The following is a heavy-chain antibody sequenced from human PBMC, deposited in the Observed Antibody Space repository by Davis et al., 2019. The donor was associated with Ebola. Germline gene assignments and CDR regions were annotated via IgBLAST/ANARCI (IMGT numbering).Heavy chain of an antibody. CDR3: ARDSGWYRFDY. CDR2: IRQDGSAK. CDR1: GFTFSNYW. D-gene: IGHD6-19*01. V-gene: IGHV3-7*01. Sequence: PGGSLRLSCVASGFTFSNYWMTWVRQAPEKGLEWVANIRQDGSAKYSVDSVKGRFTMSRDNAKNSLYLQMNSLRAEDTAVYYCARDSGWYRFDYWGQGTLVTVSS. J-gene: IGHJ4*02.